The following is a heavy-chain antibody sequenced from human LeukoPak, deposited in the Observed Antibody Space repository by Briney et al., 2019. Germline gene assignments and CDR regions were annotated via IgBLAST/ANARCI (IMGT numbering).Heavy chain of an antibody. J-gene: IGHJ4*02. CDR3: AKDHTARELKD. CDR1: GFVFSAYG. Sequence: GRSLRLSCAASGFVFSAYGMHWVRQAPGKGLEWVAVIAYDGRYRYYADSVRGRFTVSRDNSKNTVSLQMKGLRVEDTAVYYCAKDHTARELKDWGQGTLVIVSS. CDR2: IAYDGRYR. V-gene: IGHV3-30*18. D-gene: IGHD3-10*01.